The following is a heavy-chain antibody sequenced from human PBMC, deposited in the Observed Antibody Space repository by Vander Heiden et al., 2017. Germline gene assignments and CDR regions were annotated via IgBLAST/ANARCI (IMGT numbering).Heavy chain of an antibody. V-gene: IGHV3-23*01. J-gene: IGHJ6*02. Sequence: VMLLVSVGGLLQPGGSLGFTCPASGLSFGSYALSLALQAPGKGLEWVSGIGSDYDTHYADSVKGRFTISRDNSKNTLYLQVNSLRAEDTAVYYCAKDLHFWAACDVWGQGTTVTVSS. CDR2: IGSDYDT. D-gene: IGHD7-27*01. CDR1: GLSFGSYA. CDR3: AKDLHFWAACDV.